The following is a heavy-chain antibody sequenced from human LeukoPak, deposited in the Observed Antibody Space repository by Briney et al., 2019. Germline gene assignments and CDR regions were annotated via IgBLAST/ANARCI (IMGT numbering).Heavy chain of an antibody. Sequence: SETLSLTCTVSGDSISNYYWSWIRQPPGKELEWIGYIYYSGSTSYNPSLESRVTISGDTSKNQFSLKLRSVTAADTAVYYCARHPGYCTNGVCYRSIAVAGSFDYWGQGTLVTVSS. CDR2: IYYSGST. J-gene: IGHJ4*02. CDR1: GDSISNYY. V-gene: IGHV4-59*01. CDR3: ARHPGYCTNGVCYRSIAVAGSFDY. D-gene: IGHD2-8*01.